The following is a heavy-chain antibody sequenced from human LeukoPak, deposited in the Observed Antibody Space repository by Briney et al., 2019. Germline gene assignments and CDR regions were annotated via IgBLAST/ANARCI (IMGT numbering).Heavy chain of an antibody. CDR3: AKDLTAIDRANDY. Sequence: TGGSLRLSCAASGFTFSSYGIHWVRQTPGKGLEWVAFIRYDGTNKYYADSVKGRFTISRDNSKNTLYLQMNSLRAEDTAVYYCAKDLTAIDRANDYWGQGTLVTVSS. J-gene: IGHJ4*02. V-gene: IGHV3-30*02. CDR1: GFTFSSYG. D-gene: IGHD2-21*02. CDR2: IRYDGTNK.